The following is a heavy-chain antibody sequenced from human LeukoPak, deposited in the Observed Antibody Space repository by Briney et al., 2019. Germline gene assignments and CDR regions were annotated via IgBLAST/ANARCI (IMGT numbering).Heavy chain of an antibody. Sequence: QPGGSLRLSCAASGFTFSSYAMSWVRQAPGKGLEWVSAISGSGGSTYYADSVKGRFTISRDNSKNTLYLQMNSLRAEDTAVYYCVRTMVRGVISYYFDYWGQGTLDTVSS. D-gene: IGHD3-10*01. CDR3: VRTMVRGVISYYFDY. CDR1: GFTFSSYA. V-gene: IGHV3-23*01. CDR2: ISGSGGST. J-gene: IGHJ4*02.